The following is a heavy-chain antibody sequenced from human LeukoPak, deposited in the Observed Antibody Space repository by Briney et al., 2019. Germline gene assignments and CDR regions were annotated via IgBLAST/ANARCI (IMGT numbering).Heavy chain of an antibody. D-gene: IGHD3-3*01. Sequence: GGSLRLSCAASGFTFDDYGMSWVRQAPGKGLEWVSGINWNGGSTGYADSVKGRFTISRDNAKNSLYLQMNSLRAEDTALYYCARAGTYDFWSGYYGPYSYYMDVWGKGTTVTVSS. V-gene: IGHV3-20*04. CDR1: GFTFDDYG. CDR2: INWNGGST. CDR3: ARAGTYDFWSGYYGPYSYYMDV. J-gene: IGHJ6*03.